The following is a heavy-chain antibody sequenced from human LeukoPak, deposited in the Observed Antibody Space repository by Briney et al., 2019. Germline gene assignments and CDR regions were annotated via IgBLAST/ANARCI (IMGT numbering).Heavy chain of an antibody. V-gene: IGHV5-51*01. CDR3: ERHLAAAGTNYYYYMDV. D-gene: IGHD6-13*01. CDR2: IYPGDSDT. J-gene: IGHJ6*03. CDR1: GYSFTSYW. Sequence: GESLKTSCKGSGYSFTSYWIGWVRQMPGKGLEWMEIIYPGDSDTRYSPSFQGQVTISADKSISTAYLQWSSLKASDTAMYYCERHLAAAGTNYYYYMDVWGKGTTVTVSS.